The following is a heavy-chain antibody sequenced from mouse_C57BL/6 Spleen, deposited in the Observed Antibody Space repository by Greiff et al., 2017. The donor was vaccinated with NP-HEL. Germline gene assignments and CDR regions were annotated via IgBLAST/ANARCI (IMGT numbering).Heavy chain of an antibody. CDR3: AREAYGSSYAWFAY. Sequence: QVQLQQPGTELVKPGASVKLSCKASGYTFTNYWMHWVNQRPGQGLEWIGNINPTNGGTHYTEKFKSKATLTVDKSSSTAYMQLSSLTSEDSAVYYCAREAYGSSYAWFAYWGQGTLVTVSA. V-gene: IGHV1-53*01. D-gene: IGHD1-1*01. J-gene: IGHJ3*01. CDR2: INPTNGGT. CDR1: GYTFTNYW.